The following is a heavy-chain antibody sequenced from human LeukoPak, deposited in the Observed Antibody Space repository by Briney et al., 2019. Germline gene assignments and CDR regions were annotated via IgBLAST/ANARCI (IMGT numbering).Heavy chain of an antibody. CDR3: AYTNFGIAVAGGY. V-gene: IGHV4-59*04. Sequence: PSETLSLTCTVSGGSISSYYWSWIRQPPGKGLEWIGYIYYSGSTYYNPSLKSRVTISVDTSKNQVSLKVSSVTAADTAVYYCAYTNFGIAVAGGYWGQGTLVTVSS. CDR1: GGSISSYY. D-gene: IGHD6-19*01. J-gene: IGHJ4*02. CDR2: IYYSGST.